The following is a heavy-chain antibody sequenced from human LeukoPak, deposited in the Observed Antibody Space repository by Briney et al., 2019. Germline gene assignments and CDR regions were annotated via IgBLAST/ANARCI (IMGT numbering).Heavy chain of an antibody. CDR3: ARDRSGYANDAFDF. V-gene: IGHV3-30-3*01. CDR1: GFTFSSYA. CDR2: LSYGGTNK. J-gene: IGHJ3*01. Sequence: GGSLRLSCATSGFTFSSYAMSWVRQAPGKGLEWVAVLSYGGTNKYYADSVKGRFTISRDNSKNTMFLQMNSLRAEDTAVYHCARDRSGYANDAFDFWGQGTMVTVSS. D-gene: IGHD3-3*01.